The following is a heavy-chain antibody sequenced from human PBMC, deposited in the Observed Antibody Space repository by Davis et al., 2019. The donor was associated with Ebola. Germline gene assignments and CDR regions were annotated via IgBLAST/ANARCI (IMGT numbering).Heavy chain of an antibody. D-gene: IGHD6-19*01. J-gene: IGHJ4*02. V-gene: IGHV3-74*01. Sequence: GESLKISCAASGFTFGTYWMHWVRQAPGKGLVWVSRINSDGSNLSYADSVKGRFTIYRDNAKKTLYLQMNSLSAEDTAVYYCASLRSGDPFDFWGQGTLVTVAS. CDR3: ASLRSGDPFDF. CDR2: INSDGSNL. CDR1: GFTFGTYW.